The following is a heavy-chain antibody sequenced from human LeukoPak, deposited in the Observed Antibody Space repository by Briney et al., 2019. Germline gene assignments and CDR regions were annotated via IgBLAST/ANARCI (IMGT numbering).Heavy chain of an antibody. CDR3: AGEPGYCSSTSCYRYFDY. CDR1: GYTFTSYG. D-gene: IGHD2-2*01. V-gene: IGHV1-18*04. J-gene: IGHJ4*02. Sequence: ASVKVSCKASGYTFTSYGISWVRQAPGQGLEWMGWIGAYNGNTNYAQKLQCRVTMTTDTSTSTAYMELRSLRSDDTAVYYCAGEPGYCSSTSCYRYFDYWGQGTLVTVSS. CDR2: IGAYNGNT.